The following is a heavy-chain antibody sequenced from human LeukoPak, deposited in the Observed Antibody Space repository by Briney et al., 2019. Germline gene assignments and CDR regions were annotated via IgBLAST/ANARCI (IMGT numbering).Heavy chain of an antibody. J-gene: IGHJ4*02. CDR3: ARARARVSMVRGSMSFVLDY. Sequence: GRSLRLSCAASGFTFSSYAMHWVRQAPGKGLEWVAVISYDGSNKYYADSVKGRFTISRDNSKNTLYLQMNSLRAEDTAVYYCARARARVSMVRGSMSFVLDYWGQGTLVTVSS. D-gene: IGHD3-10*01. V-gene: IGHV3-30-3*01. CDR1: GFTFSSYA. CDR2: ISYDGSNK.